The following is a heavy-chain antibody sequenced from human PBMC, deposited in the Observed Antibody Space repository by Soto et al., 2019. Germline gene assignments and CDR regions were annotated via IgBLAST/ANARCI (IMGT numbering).Heavy chain of an antibody. D-gene: IGHD4-17*01. J-gene: IGHJ4*02. CDR3: ARGATVTQFDY. V-gene: IGHV4-61*01. CDR2: GSYGGTT. CDR1: GVSVSSGSFY. Sequence: SETLSLTCTVSGVSVSSGSFYWAWIRQPPGKGLEWIGFGSYGGTTNYKPSLKSRVTISVDTSRSQISPKVSSLTAADTAVYYCARGATVTQFDYWGRGTLVTVSS.